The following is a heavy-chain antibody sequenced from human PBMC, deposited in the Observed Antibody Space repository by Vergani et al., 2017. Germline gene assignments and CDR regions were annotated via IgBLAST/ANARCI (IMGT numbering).Heavy chain of an antibody. Sequence: QVQLVQSGAEVKKPGSSVKVSCKASGGTFSSYAISWVRQAPGQGLEWMGGIIPIFGTANYAQKFQGRVTITADESTSTAYMELSSLRSEGTAVYYCVRDRFGYSSPVTYGMDVWGQGTTVTVSS. CDR1: GGTFSSYA. V-gene: IGHV1-69*01. J-gene: IGHJ6*02. CDR3: VRDRFGYSSPVTYGMDV. CDR2: IIPIFGTA. D-gene: IGHD6-13*01.